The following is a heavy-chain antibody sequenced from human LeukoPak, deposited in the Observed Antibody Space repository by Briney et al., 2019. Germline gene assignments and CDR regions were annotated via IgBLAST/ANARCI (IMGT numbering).Heavy chain of an antibody. V-gene: IGHV3-74*01. CDR3: ARDHLSSGSSPDYYYYYYMDV. Sequence: GGSLRLSCGASGFTFSNYWMHWVRQAPGKGLVWVSRINSDGSSTSYADSVKGRFTISRDNAKNTLYLQVNSLRAEDTAVYYCARDHLSSGSSPDYYYYYYMDVWGKGTTVTISS. CDR2: INSDGSST. J-gene: IGHJ6*03. CDR1: GFTFSNYW. D-gene: IGHD6-19*01.